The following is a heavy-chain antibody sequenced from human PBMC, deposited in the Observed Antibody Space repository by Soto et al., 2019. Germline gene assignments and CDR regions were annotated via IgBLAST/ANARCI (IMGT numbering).Heavy chain of an antibody. J-gene: IGHJ5*02. CDR2: IYYSGST. V-gene: IGHV4-31*03. CDR3: ARAKKGIAAAENWFDP. D-gene: IGHD6-13*01. CDR1: GVSISSGGDY. Sequence: QVQLQESGPGLVKPSQTLSLTCTVSGVSISSGGDYWSWIRQHPGKGLEWIGYIYYSGSTYYNPSLKSRVTISLDTSKNQFSLKLSSVTAADTAVYYCARAKKGIAAAENWFDPWGQGTLVTVSS.